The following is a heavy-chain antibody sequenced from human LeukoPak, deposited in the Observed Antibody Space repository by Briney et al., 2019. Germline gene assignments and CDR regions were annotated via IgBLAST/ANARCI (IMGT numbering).Heavy chain of an antibody. J-gene: IGHJ5*02. D-gene: IGHD6-13*01. CDR3: ACRDLRSTRSCP. CDR2: MYPGDSRT. V-gene: IGHV5-51*01. Sequence: GESLKISCEAFGYPFTDYWIGWVRHVPGKGPEWMGVMYPGDSRTRYSPSFQGQVTISADKSINTAYLQWSSLKASDTAIYYCACRDLRSTRSCPWGQGTLVTVSS. CDR1: GYPFTDYW.